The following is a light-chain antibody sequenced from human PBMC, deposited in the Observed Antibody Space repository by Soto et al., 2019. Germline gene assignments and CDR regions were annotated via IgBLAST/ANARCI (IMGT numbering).Light chain of an antibody. J-gene: IGLJ1*01. CDR2: DNN. Sequence: QSLLTQPPSVSAAPGQKVTISCSGSSSKIGKNYVSWYQQLPGTAPKLLIYDNNKRPSGIPDRFSGSKSGTSATLGITGLQTGDEADYYCGTWDSSLSARYVFGTGTKVTVL. V-gene: IGLV1-51*01. CDR1: SSKIGKNY. CDR3: GTWDSSLSARYV.